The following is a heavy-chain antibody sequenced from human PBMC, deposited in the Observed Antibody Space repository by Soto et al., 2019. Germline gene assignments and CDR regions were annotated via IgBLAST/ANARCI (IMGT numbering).Heavy chain of an antibody. J-gene: IGHJ5*01. Sequence: GASVKAYCKASGYTFTSYGISWVRQAPGQGHEWMVWISAYNGNTNYAQKLQGRVTMTTDTSTSTAYMELRSLRSDDTAVYYCARLTPYSKKTHQGYCSGGSCYSYSPYNWFDPWGQRTLVTVSS. D-gene: IGHD2-15*01. CDR2: ISAYNGNT. CDR3: ARLTPYSKKTHQGYCSGGSCYSYSPYNWFDP. V-gene: IGHV1-18*01. CDR1: GYTFTSYG.